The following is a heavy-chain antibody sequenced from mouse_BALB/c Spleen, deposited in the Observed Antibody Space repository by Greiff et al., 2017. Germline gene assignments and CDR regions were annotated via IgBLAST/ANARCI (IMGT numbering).Heavy chain of an antibody. J-gene: IGHJ4*01. CDR1: GYTFTDYE. V-gene: IGHV1-15*01. D-gene: IGHD2-4*01. Sequence: VQLQQSGAELVRPGASVTLSCKASGYTFTDYEMHWVKQTPVHGLEWIGAIDPETGGTAYNQKFKGKATLTADKSSSTAYMELRSLTSEDSAVYYCSMITPYYYAMDYWGQGTSVTVSA. CDR2: IDPETGGT. CDR3: SMITPYYYAMDY.